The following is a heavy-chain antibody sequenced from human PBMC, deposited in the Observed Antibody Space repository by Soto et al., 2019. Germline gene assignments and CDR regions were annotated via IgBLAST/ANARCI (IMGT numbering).Heavy chain of an antibody. CDR1: GFTVSSKY. CDR3: VQITGWPGFDF. D-gene: IGHD6-19*01. CDR2: IYGGGTT. J-gene: IGHJ4*02. V-gene: IGHV3-53*01. Sequence: EVQLVESGGGLIQPGGSLRLSCAASGFTVSSKYMTWVRQAPGKGLEWVSVIYGGGTTYYADSVKGRFTISRDNSKNTLYIQMNSLRAEDTAVYYCVQITGWPGFDFGGQGTLVTVSS.